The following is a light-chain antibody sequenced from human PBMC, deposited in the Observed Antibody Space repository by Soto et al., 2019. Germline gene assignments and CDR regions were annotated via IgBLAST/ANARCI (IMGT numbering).Light chain of an antibody. CDR1: QTISSW. CDR3: LQDHDDSWT. V-gene: IGKV1-5*01. Sequence: DIQMTQSPSTLSGSVGDRVTIPCRASQTISSWLAWYQQKPGKAPKLLIYDASNLESGVPSRFSGSGSGTEFTLTVNSLQPEDFATYYCLQDHDDSWTFGQGTKVDIK. J-gene: IGKJ1*01. CDR2: DAS.